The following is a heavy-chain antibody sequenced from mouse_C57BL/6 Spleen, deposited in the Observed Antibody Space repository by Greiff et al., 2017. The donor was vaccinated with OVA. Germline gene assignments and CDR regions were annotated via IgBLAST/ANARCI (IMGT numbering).Heavy chain of an antibody. Sequence: QVQLQQSGAELVKPGASVKISCKASGYAFSRSWLNWVKQRPGKGLEWIGQIYPGDGDTNYNGKFKGKATLTADKSSSTAYMQLSSLTAEDSAVYFCARSGSSHWYFDVWGTGTTVTVSS. D-gene: IGHD1-1*01. CDR3: ARSGSSHWYFDV. V-gene: IGHV1-80*01. CDR2: IYPGDGDT. J-gene: IGHJ1*03. CDR1: GYAFSRSW.